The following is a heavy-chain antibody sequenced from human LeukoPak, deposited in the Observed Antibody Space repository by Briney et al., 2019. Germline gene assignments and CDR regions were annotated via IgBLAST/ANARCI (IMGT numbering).Heavy chain of an antibody. CDR3: ARQGIAARRYRNYFVY. CDR1: GGSISSSSYY. CDR2: IYYSGST. D-gene: IGHD6-6*01. V-gene: IGHV4-39*01. J-gene: IGHJ4*02. Sequence: KPSETLSLTCTVSGGSISSSSYYWGWIRQPPGKGLEWIGSIYYSGSTYYNPSLKSRVTISVDTSKNQFSLKLSSVTAADTAVYYCARQGIAARRYRNYFVYWGQGTLVTVSS.